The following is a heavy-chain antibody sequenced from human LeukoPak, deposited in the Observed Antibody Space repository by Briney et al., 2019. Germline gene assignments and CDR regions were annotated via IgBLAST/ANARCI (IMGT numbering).Heavy chain of an antibody. Sequence: GGSLRLSCAASGFTFSSYGMHWVRQAPGKGLEWVAFIRYDGSNKYYADSVKGRFTISRDNSKNTLYLQMNSLRAEDTAVYYCAKGYVEMATITTPVDYWGQGTLVTVSS. CDR1: GFTFSSYG. D-gene: IGHD5-24*01. V-gene: IGHV3-30*02. J-gene: IGHJ4*02. CDR2: IRYDGSNK. CDR3: AKGYVEMATITTPVDY.